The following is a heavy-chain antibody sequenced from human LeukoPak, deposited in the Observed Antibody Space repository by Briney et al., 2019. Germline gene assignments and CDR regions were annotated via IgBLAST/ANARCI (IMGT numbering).Heavy chain of an antibody. CDR3: ARDADFWKRYNWFDP. V-gene: IGHV3-48*01. D-gene: IGHD3-3*01. J-gene: IGHJ5*02. CDR2: ISSSSSTI. CDR1: GFTFSSYS. Sequence: GGPLRLSCAACGFTFSSYSMNWVRKAPGKGLEGVSYISSSSSTIYYADSVKGRFNISGENAKNSLYLQMNSLRAEDTAVYYCARDADFWKRYNWFDPWGQGALVTVSS.